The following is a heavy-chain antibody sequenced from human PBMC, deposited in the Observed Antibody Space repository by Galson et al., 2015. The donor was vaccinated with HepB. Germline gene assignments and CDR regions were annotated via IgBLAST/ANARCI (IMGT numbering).Heavy chain of an antibody. CDR2: IWYDGSNN. Sequence: SGAEMKKPGESLRISCAASGFTFSSYGMHWVRQAPGKGLEWVAVIWYDGSNNYYSDSVKGRFTISRDNSKNSLYMQMNSLKAEDTAVYYCARSEVAVAGYYYYGMDVWGQGTTVTVSS. J-gene: IGHJ6*02. D-gene: IGHD6-19*01. CDR1: GFTFSSYG. V-gene: IGHV3-33*01. CDR3: ARSEVAVAGYYYYGMDV.